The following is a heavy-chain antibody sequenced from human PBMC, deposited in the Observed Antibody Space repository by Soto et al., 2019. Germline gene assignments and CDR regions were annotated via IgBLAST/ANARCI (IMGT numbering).Heavy chain of an antibody. D-gene: IGHD3-10*01. CDR2: ISGSGGST. J-gene: IGHJ4*02. CDR1: GFTFSSYA. CDR3: AIYGSGSYYIPFDY. V-gene: IGHV3-23*01. Sequence: LRLSCAASGFTFSSYAMSWVRQAPGKGLEWVSAISGSGGSTYYADSVKGRFTISRDNSKNTLYLQMNSLRAEDTAVYYCAIYGSGSYYIPFDYWGQGTLVTVYS.